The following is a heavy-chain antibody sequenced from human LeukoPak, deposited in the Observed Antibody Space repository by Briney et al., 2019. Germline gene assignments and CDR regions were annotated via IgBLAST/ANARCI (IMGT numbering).Heavy chain of an antibody. CDR2: ISGSGSST. V-gene: IGHV3-23*01. CDR3: AKNLGYYDSGSYYDY. D-gene: IGHD3-10*01. Sequence: GGFLRLSCAASGFAFSVYAMSWVRQAPGQGLEWVSAISGSGSSTYYADSVKGRFTISRDSSKNTLYLQMNSLRAEDTAVYFCAKNLGYYDSGSYYDYWGQGTLVTVSS. CDR1: GFAFSVYA. J-gene: IGHJ4*02.